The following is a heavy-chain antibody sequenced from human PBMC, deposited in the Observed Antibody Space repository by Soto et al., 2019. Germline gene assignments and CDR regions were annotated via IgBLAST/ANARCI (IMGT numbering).Heavy chain of an antibody. CDR1: SGSISSYY. CDR2: IYYTGTT. CDR3: ARTPFYYYGLPTYLYYFDF. J-gene: IGHJ4*02. Sequence: QVQLQVPGPRLVKPSETLSLTSTVASGSISSYYWSWVRQSPGKGLEWIGHIYYTGTTNYNPSLTSRVTISIDTSENQFSLTLSSVTAADTAVYYCARTPFYYYGLPTYLYYFDFWDQGTLVTVSS. D-gene: IGHD3-10*01. V-gene: IGHV4-59*01.